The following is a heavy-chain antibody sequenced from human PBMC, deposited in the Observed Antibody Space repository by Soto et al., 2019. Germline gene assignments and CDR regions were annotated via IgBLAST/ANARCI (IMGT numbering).Heavy chain of an antibody. D-gene: IGHD4-17*01. Sequence: ASVKVSCKASGYTFTSYYMHWVRQAPGQGLEWMGIINPSGGSTSYAQKFQGRVTMTRDTSTSTVYMELSSLRSEDTAVYYCARDFRDYGEDDPWYFDLWGRGTLVTVSS. CDR3: ARDFRDYGEDDPWYFDL. J-gene: IGHJ2*01. CDR1: GYTFTSYY. V-gene: IGHV1-46*03. CDR2: INPSGGST.